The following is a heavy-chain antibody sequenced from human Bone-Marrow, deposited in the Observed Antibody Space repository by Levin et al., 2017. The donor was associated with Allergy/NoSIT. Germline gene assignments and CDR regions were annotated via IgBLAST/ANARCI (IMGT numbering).Heavy chain of an antibody. J-gene: IGHJ4*02. Sequence: GESLKISCTASGFTFGDFAMTWVRQAPGKGLQWVGCIRGKAYGGTPQYAASVKGRLTISRDDSKNIVYLQVNSLKTEDTALYYCASHTTSAELSPLDYWGQGTLVTVSS. CDR3: ASHTTSAELSPLDY. V-gene: IGHV3-49*04. CDR2: IRGKAYGGTP. CDR1: GFTFGDFA. D-gene: IGHD3-16*02.